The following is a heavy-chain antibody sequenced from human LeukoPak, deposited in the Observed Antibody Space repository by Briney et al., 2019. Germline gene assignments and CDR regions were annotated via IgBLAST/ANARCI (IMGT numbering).Heavy chain of an antibody. CDR2: ISGSGGST. Sequence: GGSLRLSCAASEFTFSSYAVSWVRQAPGKGLEWVSAISGSGGSTYYADSVKGRFTISRDNSKNTLYLQMNSLRAEDTAVYYCAKGDIVVVPAAITFTYWGQGTLVTVSS. CDR3: AKGDIVVVPAAITFTY. CDR1: EFTFSSYA. D-gene: IGHD2-2*01. J-gene: IGHJ4*02. V-gene: IGHV3-23*01.